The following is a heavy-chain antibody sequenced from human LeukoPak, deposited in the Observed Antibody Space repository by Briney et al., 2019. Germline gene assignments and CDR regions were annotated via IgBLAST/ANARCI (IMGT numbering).Heavy chain of an antibody. CDR3: ARDRYGSRYSSGWYAGREGGDFDY. J-gene: IGHJ4*02. CDR2: INPNSGGT. Sequence: ASVKVSCKASGYTFTGYYMHWVRQAPGQGLEWMGWINPNSGGTNYAQKFQGWVTMTRDTSISTAYMELSRLRSDDTAVYYCARDRYGSRYSSGWYAGREGGDFDYWGQGTLVTVSS. D-gene: IGHD6-19*01. V-gene: IGHV1-2*04. CDR1: GYTFTGYY.